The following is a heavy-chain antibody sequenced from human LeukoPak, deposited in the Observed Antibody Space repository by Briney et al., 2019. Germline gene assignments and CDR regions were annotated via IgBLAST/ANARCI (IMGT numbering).Heavy chain of an antibody. CDR3: ARGEMLYGTFDY. V-gene: IGHV4-61*02. D-gene: IGHD2-8*01. J-gene: IGHJ4*02. CDR1: GGSISSGSYY. Sequence: SQTLSLTCTVSGGSISSGSYYWSWIRQPAGKGLEWIGRIYTSGSTNYNPSLKSRVTMSVDTSKNQFSLKLSSVTAADTAVYYCARGEMLYGTFDYWGQGTLVTVSS. CDR2: IYTSGST.